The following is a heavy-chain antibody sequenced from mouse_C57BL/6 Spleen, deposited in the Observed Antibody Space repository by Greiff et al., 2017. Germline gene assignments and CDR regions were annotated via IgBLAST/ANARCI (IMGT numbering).Heavy chain of an antibody. J-gene: IGHJ4*01. Sequence: VQLQQPGAELVRPGSSVKLSCKASGYTFTSYWMHWVKQRPIQGLEWIGNIDPSDSETHYNQKFKDKATLTVDKSSSTAYMQLSSLTSEDSAVYYCARTRRRYDYDDYAMDYWGQGTSVTVSS. D-gene: IGHD2-4*01. CDR2: IDPSDSET. CDR3: ARTRRRYDYDDYAMDY. V-gene: IGHV1-52*01. CDR1: GYTFTSYW.